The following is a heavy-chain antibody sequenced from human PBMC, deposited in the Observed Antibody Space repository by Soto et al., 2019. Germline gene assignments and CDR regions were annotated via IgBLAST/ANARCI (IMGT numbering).Heavy chain of an antibody. CDR1: GFTFSSYA. CDR2: ISGSGGST. CDR3: SKGPGSSGV. V-gene: IGHV3-23*01. D-gene: IGHD6-19*01. J-gene: IGHJ6*02. Sequence: PGGSLRLSCAASGFTFSSYAMSWVRQAPGKGLEWVSAISGSGGSTYCADSVKGRFTISRDNSKNTLYLQMNSLRVEDTAVYFCSKGPGSSGVWGRGTTVTVSS.